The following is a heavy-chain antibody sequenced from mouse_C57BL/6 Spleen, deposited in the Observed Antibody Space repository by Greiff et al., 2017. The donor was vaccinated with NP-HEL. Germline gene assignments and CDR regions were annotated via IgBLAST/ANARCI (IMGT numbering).Heavy chain of an antibody. CDR1: GFSLTSYG. CDR3: ARKVGGFFAYAMDY. D-gene: IGHD1-3*01. J-gene: IGHJ4*01. V-gene: IGHV2-2*01. CDR2: IWSGGST. Sequence: QVQLKESGPGLVQPSQSLSITCTVSGFSLTSYGVHWVRQSPGKGLEWLGVIWSGGSTDYNAAFISRLSISKDNSKSQVFFKMNSLQADDTAIYYCARKVGGFFAYAMDYWGQGTSVTVSS.